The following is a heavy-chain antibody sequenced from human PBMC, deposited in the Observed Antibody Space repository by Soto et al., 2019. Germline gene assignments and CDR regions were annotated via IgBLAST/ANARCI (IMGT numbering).Heavy chain of an antibody. CDR1: GFTLTDAW. CDR2: LKSKTDGGTT. J-gene: IGHJ1*01. Sequence: EVPLVESGGGLVEPGGSLRLSCEVSGFTLTDAWMNWVRQAPGKGPEWLGRLKSKTDGGTTEYAAPVEGRFTISKDDSERTSYLQMNNLKTEDTAVYYCTTNRELLVAGRRYFQHWGQGTLVTVSS. CDR3: TTNRELLVAGRRYFQH. V-gene: IGHV3-15*07. D-gene: IGHD6-19*01.